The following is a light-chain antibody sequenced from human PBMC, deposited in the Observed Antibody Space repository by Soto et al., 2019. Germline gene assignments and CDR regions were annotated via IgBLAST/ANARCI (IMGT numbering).Light chain of an antibody. CDR3: QQSYSIPYT. CDR2: AAS. CDR1: QSISNY. V-gene: IGKV1-39*01. Sequence: DIQMTQSPSSLSASVGDRVTITCRASQSISNYLNWYQQKPGKAPKLLIYAASRLQSGVPSRFSGSGSGTDFTLTISSLQAEDFATYYCQQSYSIPYTFGQGTKLEIK. J-gene: IGKJ2*01.